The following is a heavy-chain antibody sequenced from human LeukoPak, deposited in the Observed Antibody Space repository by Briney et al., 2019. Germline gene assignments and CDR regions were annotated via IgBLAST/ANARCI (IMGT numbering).Heavy chain of an antibody. V-gene: IGHV4-59*12. Sequence: ASETLSLTCSVSSGSMTDSCWSWFRQAPGKGFEWLGFIYPSGRIEYSPSLRSRVSFSVATSRMEATVRLRSVTASDTAVYYCTREGYDRSGYSLDFWGQGILVIVSS. CDR3: TREGYDRSGYSLDF. CDR2: IYPSGRI. J-gene: IGHJ4*02. D-gene: IGHD3-22*01. CDR1: SGSMTDSC.